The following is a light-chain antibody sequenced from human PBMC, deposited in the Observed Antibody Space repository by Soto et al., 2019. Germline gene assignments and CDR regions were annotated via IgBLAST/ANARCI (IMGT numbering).Light chain of an antibody. CDR2: GAF. CDR1: QSVGTN. CDR3: QQYDNWTYT. J-gene: IGKJ2*01. V-gene: IGKV3-15*01. Sequence: EILLSQSPATLSVDPGELATLSCRTSQSVGTNLAWYQQKPGQAPRLVMYGAFIRAPGFPVRFRGTGSGSEFTLTISSVQSEDGALYYCQQYDNWTYTFGQGTKVDIK.